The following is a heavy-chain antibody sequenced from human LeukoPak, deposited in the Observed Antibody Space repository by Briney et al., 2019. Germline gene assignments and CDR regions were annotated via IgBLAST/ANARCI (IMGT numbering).Heavy chain of an antibody. CDR2: ISAYNGHT. D-gene: IGHD2-2*03. CDR3: ARDGYCSSTSCSYYYYYYYMDV. CDR1: GYTFTSYG. V-gene: IGHV1-18*01. J-gene: IGHJ6*03. Sequence: ASVKVSCKASGYTFTSYGISWVRQAPGQGLEWMGWISAYNGHTNYARKLQGRVTMTTDTSTSTAYMELRSLRSDDTAVYYCARDGYCSSTSCSYYYYYYYMDVWGKGTTVTISS.